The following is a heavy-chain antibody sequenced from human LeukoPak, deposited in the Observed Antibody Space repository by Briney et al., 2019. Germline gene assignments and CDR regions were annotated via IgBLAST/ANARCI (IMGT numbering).Heavy chain of an antibody. CDR1: GXTFXTYG. J-gene: IGHJ5*02. V-gene: IGHV3-23*01. CDR3: AKSGVPAAVSWFDP. Sequence: GRSLRLSCAASGXTFXTYGXSXVXLAPGXWLEWVSSISGGAGSTYYAAAVKGRFTISRDNSKNTLYLQMNGLRADDTAVYYCAKSGVPAAVSWFDPWGQGALVTVSS. D-gene: IGHD2-2*01. CDR2: ISGGAGST.